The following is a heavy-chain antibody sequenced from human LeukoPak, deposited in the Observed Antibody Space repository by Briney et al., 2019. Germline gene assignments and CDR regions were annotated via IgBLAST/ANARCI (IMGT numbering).Heavy chain of an antibody. CDR3: ARGSGGYSSSWYVTQYNWFDP. CDR1: GGSFSGYY. D-gene: IGHD6-13*01. CDR2: INHSGST. Sequence: PSETLSLTCAVYGGSFSGYYWSWLRQPPGKGLEWLGEINHSGSTNYNPSLKSRVTISVDTSKNQFSLKLSSVTAADTAVYYCARGSGGYSSSWYVTQYNWFDPWGQGTLVTVSS. V-gene: IGHV4-34*01. J-gene: IGHJ5*02.